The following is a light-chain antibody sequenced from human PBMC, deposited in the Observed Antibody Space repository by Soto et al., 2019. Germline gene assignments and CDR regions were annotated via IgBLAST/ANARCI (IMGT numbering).Light chain of an antibody. CDR2: GAS. CDR1: QGVSKW. V-gene: IGKV1-12*01. J-gene: IGKJ5*01. Sequence: DIQLTQSPSSLSASVGDRVTITCRASQGVSKWLAWYQQKPGKAPILLIHGASNLQTGVPSRFSGSGSGTDFVLTITSLQPEDIATYFCQQANSFPLTFGQGTRLENK. CDR3: QQANSFPLT.